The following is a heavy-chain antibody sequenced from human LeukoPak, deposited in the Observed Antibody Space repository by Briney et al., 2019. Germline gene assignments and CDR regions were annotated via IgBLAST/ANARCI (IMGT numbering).Heavy chain of an antibody. CDR1: GYSFSSGYY. V-gene: IGHV4-38-2*01. CDR3: ARIRKWAFDI. CDR2: IYHSGST. D-gene: IGHD2-8*01. Sequence: PSETLSLTCAVSGYSFSSGYYWGWIRQPPGKGLEWIGSIYHSGSTYYNPSLKSRVTISVDTSKNQFSLKLSSVTAADTAVYYCARIRKWAFDIWGQGAMVTVSS. J-gene: IGHJ3*02.